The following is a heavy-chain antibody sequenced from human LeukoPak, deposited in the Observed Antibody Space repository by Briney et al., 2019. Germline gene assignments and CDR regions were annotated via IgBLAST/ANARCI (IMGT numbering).Heavy chain of an antibody. CDR1: GFTFSSYA. J-gene: IGHJ3*02. V-gene: IGHV3-23*01. D-gene: IGHD3-22*01. Sequence: GGSLRLSCAASGFTFSSYAMSWVRQAPGKGLEGVSAISGSGGSTYYADSVKGRFTISRDNSKNTLYLQMNSLRAEDTAVYYCAKVPRTQYYYDSNAFDIWGQGTMVTVSS. CDR3: AKVPRTQYYYDSNAFDI. CDR2: ISGSGGST.